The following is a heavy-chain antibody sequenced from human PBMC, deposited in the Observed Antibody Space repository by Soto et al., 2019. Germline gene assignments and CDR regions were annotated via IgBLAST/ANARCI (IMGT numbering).Heavy chain of an antibody. Sequence: QVQLVQSGAEEKKPGASVKVSCKASGYAFSSYAMHWVRQAPGQRLEWMGRINIGSGNTEYSQNFQDRITITRDTSARTVYMGLSRLRSEDTAVYYCARDGGDCGYRLIYYYYIVMDVWGQVTTVSVSS. CDR3: ARDGGDCGYRLIYYYYIVMDV. J-gene: IGHJ6*02. CDR2: INIGSGNT. D-gene: IGHD2-21*02. CDR1: GYAFSSYA. V-gene: IGHV1-3*05.